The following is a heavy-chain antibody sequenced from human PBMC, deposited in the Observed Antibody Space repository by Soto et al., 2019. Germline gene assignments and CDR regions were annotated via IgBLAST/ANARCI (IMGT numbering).Heavy chain of an antibody. CDR1: GDSVSSNSAA. V-gene: IGHV6-1*01. CDR2: TSYRSKWYN. CDR3: ARDRGDYYNYYYYGMDV. D-gene: IGHD4-17*01. J-gene: IGHJ6*02. Sequence: SQTLSLTCAISGDSVSSNSAAWNWIRQSPSRGLEWLGRTSYRSKWYNDYAVSVKSRITINPDTSKNQFSLQLNSVTPEDTAVYYCARDRGDYYNYYYYGMDVWGQGTTVTVSS.